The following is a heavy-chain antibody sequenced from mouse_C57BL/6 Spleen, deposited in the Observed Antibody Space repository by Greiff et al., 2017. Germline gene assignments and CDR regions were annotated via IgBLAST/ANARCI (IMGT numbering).Heavy chain of an antibody. Sequence: VQLQQSGAELVKPGASVKISCKASGYAFSSYWMNWVKQRPGKGLEWIGQIYPGDGDTNYNGKFKGKATLTADKSSSTAYMQLSSRPSEDSAVYFCARVYYGNPAWFAYWGQGTLVTVSA. CDR2: IYPGDGDT. J-gene: IGHJ3*01. V-gene: IGHV1-80*01. D-gene: IGHD2-1*01. CDR1: GYAFSSYW. CDR3: ARVYYGNPAWFAY.